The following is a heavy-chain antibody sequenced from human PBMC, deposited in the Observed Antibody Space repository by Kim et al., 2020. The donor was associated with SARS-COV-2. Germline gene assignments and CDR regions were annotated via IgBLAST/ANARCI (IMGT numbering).Heavy chain of an antibody. CDR2: IRSKAYGGTT. Sequence: GGSLRLSCTASGFTFGDYAMSWVRQAPGKGLEWVGFIRSKAYGGTTEYAASVKGRFTISRDDSKSIAYLQMNSLKTEDTAVYYCTRGDVGADPLDYWGQGTLVTVSS. J-gene: IGHJ4*02. V-gene: IGHV3-49*04. D-gene: IGHD1-26*01. CDR1: GFTFGDYA. CDR3: TRGDVGADPLDY.